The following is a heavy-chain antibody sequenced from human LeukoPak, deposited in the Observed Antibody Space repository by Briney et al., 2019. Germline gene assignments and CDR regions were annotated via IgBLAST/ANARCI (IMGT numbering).Heavy chain of an antibody. D-gene: IGHD5-24*01. J-gene: IGHJ4*02. CDR1: GYTFTSYG. V-gene: IGHV1-18*01. Sequence: ASVKVSCKASGYTFTSYGINWVRQAPGQGLEWMGWISAYNGNTNYAQKLQGRVTITADESTSTAYMELSSLRSEDTAVYYCARDLGSRDGYNPPNLFDNWGQGTLVTVSS. CDR2: ISAYNGNT. CDR3: ARDLGSRDGYNPPNLFDN.